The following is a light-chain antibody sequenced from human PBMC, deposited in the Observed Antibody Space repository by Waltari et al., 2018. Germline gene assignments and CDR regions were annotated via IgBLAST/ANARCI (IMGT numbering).Light chain of an antibody. CDR3: QNHERLPAT. V-gene: IGKV3-20*01. Sequence: VLTQSPGTLSLSPGVRATLSCRASQSVSKYLAWYQQRPGQAPRLLIYAASTRATGIPDRFSGSGSGTDFSLTISRLEPEDFAVYYCQNHERLPATFGQGTKVEIK. CDR2: AAS. J-gene: IGKJ1*01. CDR1: QSVSKY.